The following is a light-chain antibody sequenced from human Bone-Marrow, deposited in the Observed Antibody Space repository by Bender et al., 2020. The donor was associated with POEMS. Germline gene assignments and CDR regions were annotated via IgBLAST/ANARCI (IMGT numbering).Light chain of an antibody. V-gene: IGLV2-14*02. CDR2: EVF. CDR3: AVWDDSLNGWV. CDR1: SNDIGGYKF. Sequence: QSALTQPASVSGSPGQSITISCTGTSNDIGGYKFVSWYQQHPGKAPKVLIYEVFKRPSEVPDRFSGSRSGTSASLAISGLQSEDEADYYCAVWDDSLNGWVFGGGTKLTVL. J-gene: IGLJ3*02.